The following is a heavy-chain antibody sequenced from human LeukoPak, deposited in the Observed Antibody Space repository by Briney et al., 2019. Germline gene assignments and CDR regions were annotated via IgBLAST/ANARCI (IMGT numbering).Heavy chain of an antibody. CDR2: ITSSSSII. Sequence: GGSLRLSCAGSGFTFSSYSMNWVRQAPGKGLEWVSYITSSSSIIYYGDSVKGRFTVSRDNAKNSLYLQMNSLRAEDTAVYYCARVGYYYDSSGYYADYWGQGTLVTVSS. J-gene: IGHJ4*02. D-gene: IGHD3-22*01. CDR1: GFTFSSYS. V-gene: IGHV3-48*01. CDR3: ARVGYYYDSSGYYADY.